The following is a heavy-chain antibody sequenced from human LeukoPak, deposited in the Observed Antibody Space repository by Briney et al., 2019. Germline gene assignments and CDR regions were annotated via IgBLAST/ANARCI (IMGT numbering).Heavy chain of an antibody. CDR3: ARGSCSGGSCYWSFDY. V-gene: IGHV3-30-3*01. Sequence: PGGSLRLSCAASGFTFSSYAMHWVRRAPGKGLEWVAVISYDGSNKYYADSVKGRFTISRDNSKNTLYLQMNSLRAEDTAVYYCARGSCSGGSCYWSFDYWGQGTLVTVSS. D-gene: IGHD2-15*01. J-gene: IGHJ4*02. CDR2: ISYDGSNK. CDR1: GFTFSSYA.